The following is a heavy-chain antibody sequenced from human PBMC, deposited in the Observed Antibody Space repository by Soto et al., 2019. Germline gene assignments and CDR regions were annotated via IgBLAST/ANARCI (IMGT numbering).Heavy chain of an antibody. CDR3: ARDPESVLYGGPPGFDY. V-gene: IGHV3-21*01. J-gene: IGHJ4*02. CDR2: ISSSSSYI. Sequence: PGGSLILSCAASGFTFSSYSMNWVRQAPGKGLEWVSSISSSSSYIYYADSVKGRFTISRDNAKNSLYLQMNSLRAEDTAVYYCARDPESVLYGGPPGFDYWGQGTLVTVSS. CDR1: GFTFSSYS. D-gene: IGHD4-17*01.